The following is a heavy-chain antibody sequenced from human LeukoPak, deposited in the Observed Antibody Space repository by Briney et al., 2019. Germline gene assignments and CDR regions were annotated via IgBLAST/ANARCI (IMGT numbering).Heavy chain of an antibody. D-gene: IGHD3-22*01. Sequence: PGGSLRLSCAASGFTFSRYWMHWVRQAPGKGLVWTSRIGDDGSTTAYADSVKGRFTISRDNAKNSLYLQMNSLRDEDTAVYYCARVCRDSSGYGAFDIWGQGTMVTVSS. CDR2: IGDDGSTT. CDR1: GFTFSRYW. V-gene: IGHV3-74*01. J-gene: IGHJ3*02. CDR3: ARVCRDSSGYGAFDI.